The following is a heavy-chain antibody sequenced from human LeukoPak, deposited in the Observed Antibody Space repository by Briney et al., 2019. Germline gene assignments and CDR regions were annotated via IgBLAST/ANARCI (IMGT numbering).Heavy chain of an antibody. CDR3: ARSGELRPGDY. CDR1: GFTFSSYA. J-gene: IGHJ4*02. CDR2: ISYDGSNK. Sequence: GRSLRLSCAASGFTFSSYAMHWVRQAPGKGLEWVAVISYDGSNKYYADSVKGRFTISRDNSKNTLYLQMNSLRAEDTAVYYCARSGELRPGDYWGQGTLVTVSS. D-gene: IGHD1-26*01. V-gene: IGHV3-30-3*01.